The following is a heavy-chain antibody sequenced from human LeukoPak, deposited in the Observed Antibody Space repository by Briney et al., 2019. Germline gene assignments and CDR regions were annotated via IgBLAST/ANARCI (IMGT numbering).Heavy chain of an antibody. J-gene: IGHJ4*02. CDR2: ISYDGSNK. V-gene: IGHV3-30*18. CDR3: AKVPLDYYGSGSYSNFDY. CDR1: GFTFSSYG. D-gene: IGHD3-10*01. Sequence: PGGSLRLSCAASGFTFSSYGMHWVRQAPGKGLEWVAVISYDGSNKYYADSVKGRFTISRDNSKNTLYLQMNSLRAEDTAVYYCAKVPLDYYGSGSYSNFDYWGQGTLVTVSS.